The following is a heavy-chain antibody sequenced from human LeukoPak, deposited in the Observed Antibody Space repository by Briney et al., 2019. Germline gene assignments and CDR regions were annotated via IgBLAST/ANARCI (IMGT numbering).Heavy chain of an antibody. J-gene: IGHJ5*02. D-gene: IGHD6-19*01. CDR3: AKDRSVDPPDWFDP. V-gene: IGHV3-23*01. CDR2: ISGSGGST. CDR1: GFTLRTYA. Sequence: GGSLRLSCAASGFTLRTYAMSWVRQAPGKGLEWVSAISGSGGSTYYADSVKGRFTISRDNSKNTLYLQMNSLRAEDTAVYYCAKDRSVDPPDWFDPWGQGTLVTVSS.